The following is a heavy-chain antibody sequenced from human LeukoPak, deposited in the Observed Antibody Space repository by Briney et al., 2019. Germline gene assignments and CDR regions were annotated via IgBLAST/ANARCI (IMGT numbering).Heavy chain of an antibody. V-gene: IGHV4-59*12. CDR1: GGSISSYY. J-gene: IGHJ6*03. Sequence: SETLSLTCTVSGGSISSYYWSWIRQPPGEGLEWIGYIYYSGSTNYNPSLKSRVTISVDTSKNQFSLKLSSVTAADTAVYYCAREVVPAATDYYYYMDVWGKGTTVTVSS. CDR3: AREVVPAATDYYYYMDV. CDR2: IYYSGST. D-gene: IGHD2-2*01.